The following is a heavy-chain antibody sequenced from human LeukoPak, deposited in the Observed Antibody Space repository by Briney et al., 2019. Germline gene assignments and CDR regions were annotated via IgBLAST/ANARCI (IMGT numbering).Heavy chain of an antibody. CDR1: GFTFSSYW. J-gene: IGHJ4*02. Sequence: GGSLRLSCAASGFTFSSYWMSWVRQAPGNGLEWVANIKQDGSEKYYVDSVKGRFTISRDNAKNSLYLQMNSLRAEDTAVYYCARGSMVRGITYYFDYWGQGTLVTVSS. D-gene: IGHD3-10*01. CDR2: IKQDGSEK. V-gene: IGHV3-7*04. CDR3: ARGSMVRGITYYFDY.